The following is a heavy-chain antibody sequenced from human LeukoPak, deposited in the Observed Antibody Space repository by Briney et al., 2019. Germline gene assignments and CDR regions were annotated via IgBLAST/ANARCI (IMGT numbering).Heavy chain of an antibody. CDR2: IIPIFGTA. CDR1: GGTFSSYA. J-gene: IGHJ4*02. CDR3: ARVGGMTGYYSFDY. Sequence: SVKVSCKASGGTFSSYAISWVRQAPGQGLEWMGGIIPIFGTANYAQKFQGRVTMTRNTSISTAYMELSSLRSEDTAVYYCARVGGMTGYYSFDYWGQGTLVTVSS. D-gene: IGHD3-9*01. V-gene: IGHV1-69*05.